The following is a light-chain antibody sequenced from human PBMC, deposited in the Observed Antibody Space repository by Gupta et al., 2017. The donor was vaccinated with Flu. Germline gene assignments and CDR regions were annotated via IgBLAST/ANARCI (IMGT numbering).Light chain of an antibody. Sequence: ELVLTQSPGTLSLSPGERATLSCRASQSVNNTLLTWYQQKPGKAPRLLIYGASSRATGIPDRFSGSGSGTDFTLTIRRLEPEDFAVYYCQQYGISLYTFGQGTKLEIK. J-gene: IGKJ2*01. V-gene: IGKV3-20*01. CDR3: QQYGISLYT. CDR2: GAS. CDR1: QSVNNTL.